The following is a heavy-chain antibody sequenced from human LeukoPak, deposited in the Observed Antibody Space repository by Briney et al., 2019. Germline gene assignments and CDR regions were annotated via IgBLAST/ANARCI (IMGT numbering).Heavy chain of an antibody. CDR2: ISAYNGNT. CDR1: GYTFTSYG. V-gene: IGHV1-18*01. J-gene: IGHJ4*02. D-gene: IGHD1-26*01. CDR3: AKDIAARGAGDFDY. Sequence: ASVKVSCKASGYTFTSYGISWVRQAPGQGLEWMGWISAYNGNTNYAQKLQGRVTMTTDTSTSTAYMELRSLRSDDTALYYCAKDIAARGAGDFDYWGQGTLVTVSS.